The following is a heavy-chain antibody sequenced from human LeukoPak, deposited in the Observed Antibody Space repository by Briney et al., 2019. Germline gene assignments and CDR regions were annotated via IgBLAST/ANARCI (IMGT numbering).Heavy chain of an antibody. CDR1: GFTFSNYW. Sequence: GGSLRLSCAASGFTFSNYWMHWVRQAPGKGLAGVSRINSDGSNTIYADSVKGRFTISKDNAKNTVYLQMNSLRAEDTAVYYCVSFYETYWGRGTLVTVSS. V-gene: IGHV3-74*01. J-gene: IGHJ4*02. CDR3: VSFYETY. D-gene: IGHD2/OR15-2a*01. CDR2: INSDGSNT.